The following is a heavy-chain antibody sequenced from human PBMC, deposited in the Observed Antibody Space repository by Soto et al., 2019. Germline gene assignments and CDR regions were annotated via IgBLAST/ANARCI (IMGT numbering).Heavy chain of an antibody. Sequence: QITLRESGPTLVKPTQTLTLTCTFSGFSLSTGGVGVGWIRQPPGKALEWLALIYWDDDKRYSPSLKSRLTTHQLTXXTHVLLTMTNMAPVDTATYYCTHRNDYDILTGFAYWGQGTLVTVSS. D-gene: IGHD3-9*01. CDR2: IYWDDDK. CDR3: THRNDYDILTGFAY. V-gene: IGHV2-5*02. CDR1: GFSLSTGGVG. J-gene: IGHJ4*02.